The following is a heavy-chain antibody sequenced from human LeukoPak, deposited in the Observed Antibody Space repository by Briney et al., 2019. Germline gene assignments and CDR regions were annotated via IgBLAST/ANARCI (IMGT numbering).Heavy chain of an antibody. V-gene: IGHV3-72*01. CDR3: AKDGDDIVVVVAATIDY. D-gene: IGHD2-15*01. Sequence: GGSLRLSCAASGFTFSDHYMDWVRQAPGKGLEWVGRTRNKANSYTTEYAASVKGRFTISRDDSKNSLYLQMNNLRAEDTAVYYCAKDGDDIVVVVAATIDYWGQGTLVTVSS. J-gene: IGHJ4*02. CDR1: GFTFSDHY. CDR2: TRNKANSYTT.